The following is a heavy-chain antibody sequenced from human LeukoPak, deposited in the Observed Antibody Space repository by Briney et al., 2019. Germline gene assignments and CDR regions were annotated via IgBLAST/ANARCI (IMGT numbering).Heavy chain of an antibody. Sequence: GGSLRLSCAASKFTFSSYAMHWVRQAPGKGLEWVAVISYDGSNKYYADSVKGRFTISRDNSKNTLYLQMNSLRAEDTAVYYCAKGGPHYGSGSYYAFDYWGQGTLVTVSS. V-gene: IGHV3-30-3*01. CDR2: ISYDGSNK. CDR3: AKGGPHYGSGSYYAFDY. CDR1: KFTFSSYA. J-gene: IGHJ4*02. D-gene: IGHD3-10*01.